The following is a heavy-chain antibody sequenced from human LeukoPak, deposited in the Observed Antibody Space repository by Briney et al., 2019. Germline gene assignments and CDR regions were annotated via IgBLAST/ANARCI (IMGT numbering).Heavy chain of an antibody. D-gene: IGHD6-19*01. CDR3: ARGSELSSGWSNNWFDP. CDR2: INHSGST. V-gene: IGHV4-34*01. CDR1: GGSFSGYY. Sequence: SETLSLTCAVYGGSFSGYYWSWIRQPPGKGLEWIGEINHSGSTNYNPSLKSRVTISVDTSKNQFSLKLSSVTAADTAVYYCARGSELSSGWSNNWFDPWGQGTLVTVSS. J-gene: IGHJ5*02.